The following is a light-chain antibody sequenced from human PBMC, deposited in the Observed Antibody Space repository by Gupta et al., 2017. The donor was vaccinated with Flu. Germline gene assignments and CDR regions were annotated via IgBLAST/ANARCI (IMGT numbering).Light chain of an antibody. CDR2: EFS. CDR3: CSYTNSYTLV. J-gene: IGLJ3*02. Sequence: QSALTQPASVSGSPRQSITISCTGTSIDVGGYNFVSWYQQHPDKAPRLLIYEFSSRPSGVSNRFSGSKSGNTASPTISGLEAEDEGNYYYCSYTNSYTLVFGGGTKLTVL. CDR1: SIDVGGYNF. V-gene: IGLV2-14*01.